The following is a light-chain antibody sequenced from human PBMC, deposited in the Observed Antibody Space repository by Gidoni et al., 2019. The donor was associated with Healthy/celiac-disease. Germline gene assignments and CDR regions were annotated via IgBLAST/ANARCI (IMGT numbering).Light chain of an antibody. Sequence: DIQMTQSPSSLSASVGDRVTITCQASQDISNYLNWYQQKPGKAPKLLIYDASNLETGVPSRFSRGGSGTDFTFTISSLQPEDIATYYCQQYGNLPCSFXQXTKLEIK. CDR1: QDISNY. V-gene: IGKV1-33*01. J-gene: IGKJ2*04. CDR3: QQYGNLPCS. CDR2: DAS.